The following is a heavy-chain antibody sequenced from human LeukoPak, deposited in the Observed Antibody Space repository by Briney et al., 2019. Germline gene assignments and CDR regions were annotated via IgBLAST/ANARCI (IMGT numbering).Heavy chain of an antibody. D-gene: IGHD6-6*01. V-gene: IGHV1-2*02. Sequence: ASVKVSCKASGYTFTGYYMHWVRQAPGQGLEWMGWINPNSGGTNYAQKFQGRVTMTRDTSIGTAYMELSRLRSDDTAVYYCAREGSSSSYNWFDPWGQGTLVTVSS. CDR3: AREGSSSSYNWFDP. CDR1: GYTFTGYY. CDR2: INPNSGGT. J-gene: IGHJ5*02.